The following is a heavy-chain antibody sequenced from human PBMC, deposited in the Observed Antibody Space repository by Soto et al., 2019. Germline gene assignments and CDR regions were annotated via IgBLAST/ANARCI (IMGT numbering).Heavy chain of an antibody. CDR3: ARERDGSYKGGLGAFDI. CDR1: GFTFSSYS. V-gene: IGHV3-48*02. J-gene: IGHJ3*02. CDR2: ISSSSSTI. D-gene: IGHD1-26*01. Sequence: EVQLVESGGGLVKPGGSLRLSCAASGFTFSSYSMNWVRQAPGKGLEWVSYISSSSSTIYYADSVKGRVTITRDNAKNSLYLQMNSRRDEDTAVYYCARERDGSYKGGLGAFDIWGQGTMVTVSS.